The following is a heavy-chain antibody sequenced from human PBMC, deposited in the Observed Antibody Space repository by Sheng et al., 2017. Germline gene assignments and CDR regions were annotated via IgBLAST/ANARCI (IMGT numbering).Heavy chain of an antibody. CDR1: GFTFSSYS. CDR2: ISSSSSYI. D-gene: IGHD3-22*01. CDR3: ARDIGSSGSYWYFDL. J-gene: IGHJ2*01. V-gene: IGHV3-21*01. Sequence: EVQLVESGGGLVKPGGSLRLSCAASGFTFSSYSMNWVRQAPGKGLEWVSSISSSSSYIYYADSVKGRFTISRDNAKNSLYLQMNSLRAEDTAVYYCARDIGSSGSYWYFDLVGPWPPWSLSP.